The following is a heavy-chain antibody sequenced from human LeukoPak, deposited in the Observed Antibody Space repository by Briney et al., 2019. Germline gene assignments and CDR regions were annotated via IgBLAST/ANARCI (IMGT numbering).Heavy chain of an antibody. D-gene: IGHD2-21*01. Sequence: SVKVSCKASGGTFSSYAISWVRQAPGQGLEWMGGIIPIFGTANYAQKFQGRVTITADESTSTAYMELSSLRSEDTAVYYCTRDRPYCGGDCYYYYYMDVWGKGTTVTVSS. V-gene: IGHV1-69*13. CDR1: GGTFSSYA. J-gene: IGHJ6*03. CDR3: TRDRPYCGGDCYYYYYMDV. CDR2: IIPIFGTA.